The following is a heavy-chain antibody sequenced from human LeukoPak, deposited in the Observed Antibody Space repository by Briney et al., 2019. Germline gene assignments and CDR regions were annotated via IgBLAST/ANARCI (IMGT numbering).Heavy chain of an antibody. Sequence: GGSLRLSCAASGFTFSNYAMTWVRQAPGKGLEWVSVISNSGDRTYYADSVKGRFTISRDSSKNTLFLQMNSLRAEDTAVCYCAKDGGRYCSSTSCYGPAEYYYYGMDVWGQGTTVTVSS. CDR3: AKDGGRYCSSTSCYGPAEYYYYGMDV. CDR2: ISNSGDRT. J-gene: IGHJ6*02. V-gene: IGHV3-23*01. CDR1: GFTFSNYA. D-gene: IGHD2-2*01.